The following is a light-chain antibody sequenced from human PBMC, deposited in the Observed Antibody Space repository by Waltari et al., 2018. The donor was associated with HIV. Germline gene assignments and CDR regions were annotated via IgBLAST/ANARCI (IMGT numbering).Light chain of an antibody. Sequence: QSVLPQPPSASGTPGQRVIISCSGNRSNLGRNTVTWYQQFSGAAPTLLIYSNNQRPSAVPDRFSGSKSGSAASLAISGLKSEDEADYHCATWDDALSGPVFGAGTKLTV. CDR1: RSNLGRNT. J-gene: IGLJ3*02. CDR2: SNN. CDR3: ATWDDALSGPV. V-gene: IGLV1-44*01.